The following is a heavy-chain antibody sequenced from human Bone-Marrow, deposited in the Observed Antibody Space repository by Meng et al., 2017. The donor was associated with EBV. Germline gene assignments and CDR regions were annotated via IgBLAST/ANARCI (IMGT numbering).Heavy chain of an antibody. V-gene: IGHV4-4*03. CDR3: ARAGISTAGTWGSWLDH. J-gene: IGHJ5*02. CDR1: GGARGSRNS. Sequence: VTVQEPVQRHGQAPVKLLPSCAVPGGARGSRNSWNWVRQTRGKGLEWIGVIYHGGSTNCNPSYKSRVTISVDALKDQFSLEVKSVTAADTAVYYCARAGISTAGTWGSWLDHWGQGTLVTVSS. CDR2: IYHGGST. D-gene: IGHD6-13*01.